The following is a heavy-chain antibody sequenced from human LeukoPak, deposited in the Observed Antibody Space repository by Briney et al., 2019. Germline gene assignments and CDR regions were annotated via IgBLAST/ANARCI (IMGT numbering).Heavy chain of an antibody. CDR3: AREPFLENLVGAHLLTGDAFDI. Sequence: PSETLSLTCTVSGGSISSGGYYWSWIRQPPGKGLEWIGYIYHSGSTYYNPSLKSRVTISVDRSKNQFSLKLSSVTAADTAVYYCAREPFLENLVGAHLLTGDAFDIWGRGTMVTVSS. CDR1: GGSISSGGYY. V-gene: IGHV4-30-2*01. CDR2: IYHSGST. J-gene: IGHJ3*02. D-gene: IGHD1-26*01.